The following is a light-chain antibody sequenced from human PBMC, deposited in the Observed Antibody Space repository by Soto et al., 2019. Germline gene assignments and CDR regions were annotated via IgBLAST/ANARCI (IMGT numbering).Light chain of an antibody. CDR3: CSYTSSTNYV. J-gene: IGLJ1*01. CDR1: SSDISIYNY. V-gene: IGLV2-14*01. CDR2: EVS. Sequence: QSVLTQPASVSGSPGQSITISCTGTSSDISIYNYVSWYQQHPGKAPKLIIYEVSNRPSGISNRFSGAKSGNKASLTISGLQVEDEADYYCCSYTSSTNYVFGAGTKVTVL.